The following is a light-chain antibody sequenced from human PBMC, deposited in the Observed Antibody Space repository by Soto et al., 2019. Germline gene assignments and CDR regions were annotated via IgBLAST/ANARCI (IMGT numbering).Light chain of an antibody. CDR2: DAS. CDR1: QSISSW. J-gene: IGKJ1*01. CDR3: QQYNSYWT. V-gene: IGKV1-5*01. Sequence: DIQMTQSPSTLSASVGDRVTISCRASQSISSWLAWYQQKPGKAPKLLIYDASSLESGAPSRLSGSRSGTEFTLTISCLQPDDVATYYYQQYNSYWTFAQGT.